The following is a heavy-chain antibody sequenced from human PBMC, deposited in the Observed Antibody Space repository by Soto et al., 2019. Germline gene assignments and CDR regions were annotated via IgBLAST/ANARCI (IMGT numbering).Heavy chain of an antibody. CDR1: GGSVSGYY. CDR3: ARGGKHGIAAAGPLGY. V-gene: IGHV4-34*01. J-gene: IGHJ4*02. CDR2: INHSGST. Sequence: SETMSLTCAVYGGSVSGYYWSWIRQPPGKGLEWIGEINHSGSTNYNPSLKSRVTISVDTSKNQFSLKLSSVTAADTAVYYCARGGKHGIAAAGPLGYWGQGTLVTVSS. D-gene: IGHD6-13*01.